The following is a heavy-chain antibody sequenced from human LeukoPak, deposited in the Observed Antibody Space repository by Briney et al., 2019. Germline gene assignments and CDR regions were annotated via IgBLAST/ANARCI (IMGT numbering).Heavy chain of an antibody. V-gene: IGHV3-7*05. Sequence: PGGSLRLSCAASGFTFSSYWMNWVRQSPGKGLEWVANIKQDGSEKYYLDSVKGRFTISRDNAKNSLYLQMNSLRAEDTAVYYCARDGGGDIVVAFAFDIWGQGTMVTVSS. D-gene: IGHD2-15*01. CDR3: ARDGGGDIVVAFAFDI. CDR1: GFTFSSYW. J-gene: IGHJ3*02. CDR2: IKQDGSEK.